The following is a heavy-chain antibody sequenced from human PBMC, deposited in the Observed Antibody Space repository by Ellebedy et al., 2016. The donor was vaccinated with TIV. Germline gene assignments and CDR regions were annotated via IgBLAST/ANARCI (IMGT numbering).Heavy chain of an antibody. CDR3: AKLGNPAQAAAGAGS. D-gene: IGHD6-13*01. J-gene: IGHJ5*02. CDR2: ITYFGST. Sequence: SETLSLXXTVSGGSISTFYWSWIRQPPGKGLEWIGYITYFGSTTYNPSLKSRVIIPLDTSNNQFSLNLTSVTAADTAIYYCAKLGNPAQAAAGAGSWGQGTLVTVSS. V-gene: IGHV4-59*01. CDR1: GGSISTFY.